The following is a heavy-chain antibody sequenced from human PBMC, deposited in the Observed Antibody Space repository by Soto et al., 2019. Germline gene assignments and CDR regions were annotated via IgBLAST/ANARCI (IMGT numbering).Heavy chain of an antibody. CDR1: GGTFSSYA. J-gene: IGHJ5*02. D-gene: IGHD2-2*01. V-gene: IGHV1-69*01. CDR2: IIPIFGTA. CDR3: AETREGGVPGDWFDP. Sequence: QVQLVQSGAEVKKPGSSVKVSCKASGGTFSSYAIRWVRQAPGQGLEWMGGIIPIFGTANYAQKFQGRITITADESTSTAYMELSGLRSEDTAVYYWAETREGGVPGDWFDPWGQGTPVTV.